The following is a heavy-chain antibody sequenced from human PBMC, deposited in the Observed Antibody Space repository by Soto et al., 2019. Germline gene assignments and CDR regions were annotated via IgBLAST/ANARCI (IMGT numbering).Heavy chain of an antibody. CDR2: IIPIFGTA. V-gene: IGHV1-69*13. J-gene: IGHJ4*02. CDR1: GCTFSSYA. Sequence: SVKVSCKASGCTFSSYAISWVRQAPGQGLEWMGGIIPIFGTANYAQKFQGRVTITADESTSTAYMELSSLRSEDTAVYYCARGVTVTTPFEFDYWGQGTLVTVSS. CDR3: ARGVTVTTPFEFDY. D-gene: IGHD4-17*01.